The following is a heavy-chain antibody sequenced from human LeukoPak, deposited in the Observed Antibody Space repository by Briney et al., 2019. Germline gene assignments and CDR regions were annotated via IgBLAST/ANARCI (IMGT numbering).Heavy chain of an antibody. J-gene: IGHJ4*02. D-gene: IGHD2-2*01. V-gene: IGHV3-23*01. CDR3: AKGLELVVVASWAFDY. Sequence: GGSLRLSCAASGFSFGSYAMSWVRQAPGKGLEWVSGISASGGSTYYADSVKGRFTISRDNSKNTLYLQMNSLRAEDTAVYYCAKGLELVVVASWAFDYWGQGTLVTVSS. CDR2: ISASGGST. CDR1: GFSFGSYA.